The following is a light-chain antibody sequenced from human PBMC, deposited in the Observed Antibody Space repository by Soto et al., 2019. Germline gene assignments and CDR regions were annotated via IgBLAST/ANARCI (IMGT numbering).Light chain of an antibody. CDR3: AAWDDSLNGVV. J-gene: IGLJ2*01. V-gene: IGLV1-44*01. Sequence: QSVLTQPASASVTPGQRVTVSCSGGSSNIGSNTVNWYQQLPGTAPKLLIYSDNQRPSGVPDRFSGSKSGTSASLAISGLQSEDEADYYCAAWDDSLNGVVFGGGTQLTVL. CDR2: SDN. CDR1: SSNIGSNT.